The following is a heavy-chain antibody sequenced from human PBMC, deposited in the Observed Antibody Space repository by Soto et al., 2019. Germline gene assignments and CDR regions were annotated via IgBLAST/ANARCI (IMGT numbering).Heavy chain of an antibody. CDR3: ARDIGSGWYYFDY. D-gene: IGHD6-19*01. V-gene: IGHV3-48*02. J-gene: IGHJ4*02. CDR2: ITPSSDTI. Sequence: LRPSCAASGFTFSSYSMNWVRQAPGKGLEWVSYITPSSDTIYYADSVKGRFTISRDNGKNSLYLQMNSLRDEDTAVYYCARDIGSGWYYFDYWGQGNMVTVSS. CDR1: GFTFSSYS.